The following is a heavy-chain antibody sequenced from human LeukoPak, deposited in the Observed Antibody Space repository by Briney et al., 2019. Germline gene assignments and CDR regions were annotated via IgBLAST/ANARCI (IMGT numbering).Heavy chain of an antibody. CDR1: GFTFSNAW. Sequence: GGSLRLSCAASGFTFSNAWMTWVRQAPGKGLEWVSSITGSGDGTSAADSVTGRFSISRDNSKSTLYLQMNSLRVEDTAVYYCAKAGLVRGGALDSWGQGTLVTVSS. D-gene: IGHD4/OR15-4a*01. V-gene: IGHV3-23*01. CDR2: ITGSGDGT. CDR3: AKAGLVRGGALDS. J-gene: IGHJ4*02.